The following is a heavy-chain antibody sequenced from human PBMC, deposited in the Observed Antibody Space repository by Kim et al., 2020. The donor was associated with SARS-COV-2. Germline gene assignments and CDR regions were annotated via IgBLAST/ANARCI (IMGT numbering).Heavy chain of an antibody. CDR2: IYYSGST. D-gene: IGHD3-22*01. CDR1: GGSISSSSYY. V-gene: IGHV4-39*01. CDR3: ERHGGYYYDSSGYYYVDY. Sequence: SETPSLTCTVSGGSISSSSYYWGWIRQPPGKGLEWIGSIYYSGSTYYNPSLKSRVTISVDTSKNQFSLKLSSVTAADTAVYYCERHGGYYYDSSGYYYVDYWGQGTLVTVSS. J-gene: IGHJ4*02.